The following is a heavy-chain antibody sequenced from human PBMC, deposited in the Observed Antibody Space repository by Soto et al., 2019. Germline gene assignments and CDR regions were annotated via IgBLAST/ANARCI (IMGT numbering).Heavy chain of an antibody. D-gene: IGHD1-1*01. CDR1: GYTFRDYY. Sequence: SVKVSFKASGYTFRDYYIHWVRQAPGQGLEWMGWINPNSGGTKYAPKFQGGVTMTRDTSITTAYMVLSRLRSGDTAVYYCAREPATAKPEGVDFWGQGTLVTVSS. V-gene: IGHV1-2*02. CDR3: AREPATAKPEGVDF. J-gene: IGHJ4*02. CDR2: INPNSGGT.